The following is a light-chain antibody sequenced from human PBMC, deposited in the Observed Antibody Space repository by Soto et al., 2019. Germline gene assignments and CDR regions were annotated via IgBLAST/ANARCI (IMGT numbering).Light chain of an antibody. CDR1: QTLNNW. CDR2: DVS. J-gene: IGKJ4*01. Sequence: DIQMTQSPSTLSASVGARVSITCRASQTLNNWVAWYQQKPGKAPKLLIYDVSTLESGVPSRFSGSGSGTEFTLTISCLQPDDFATYYCQQYDSYSLSFGGGTKVEGK. CDR3: QQYDSYSLS. V-gene: IGKV1-5*01.